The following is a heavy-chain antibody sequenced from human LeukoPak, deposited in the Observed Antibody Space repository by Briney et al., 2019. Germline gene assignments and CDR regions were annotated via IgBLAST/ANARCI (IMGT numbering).Heavy chain of an antibody. CDR2: INPSGGGT. CDR3: ARDLIGYSYGYGY. D-gene: IGHD5-18*01. Sequence: GASVKVSCKASGYTFTNYFMHWVRQAPGQGLEWMGVINPSGGGTTYAQRFQGRVTMTRDTSTSAVHMELSSLRSEDTAVYYCARDLIGYSYGYGYWGQGTLVTVSS. V-gene: IGHV1-46*01. CDR1: GYTFTNYF. J-gene: IGHJ4*02.